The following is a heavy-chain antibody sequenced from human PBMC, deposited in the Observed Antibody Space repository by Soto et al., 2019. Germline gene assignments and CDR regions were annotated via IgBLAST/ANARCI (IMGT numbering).Heavy chain of an antibody. D-gene: IGHD1-26*01. CDR1: GFTFSSYS. CDR3: ARGQVGATTYWFDP. Sequence: EVQLVESGGGLVKPGGSLRLSCAASGFTFSSYSMNWVRQAPGKGLEWVSSISSSSSYIYYADSVKGRFTISRDNAKNSLYLQMNSQRAEDTAVYYCARGQVGATTYWFDPWGQGTLVTVSS. J-gene: IGHJ5*02. CDR2: ISSSSSYI. V-gene: IGHV3-21*01.